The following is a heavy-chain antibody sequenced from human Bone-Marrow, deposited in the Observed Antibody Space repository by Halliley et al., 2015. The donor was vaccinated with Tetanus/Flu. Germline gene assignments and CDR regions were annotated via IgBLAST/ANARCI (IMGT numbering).Heavy chain of an antibody. CDR3: ARRPFGDGYNLGTFDY. D-gene: IGHD5-12*01. Sequence: QLVQSGAEMRKPGESLKISCQVSGYNFVNYWIGWVRQMPGKGLEWMGIVYPGDSNTRYSSSFQGQVTFSVDKSISTAYLQWNPLKASDTAMYFCARRPFGDGYNLGTFDYWGQGTLVTVSS. V-gene: IGHV5-51*03. J-gene: IGHJ4*02. CDR1: GYNFVNYW. CDR2: VYPGDSNT.